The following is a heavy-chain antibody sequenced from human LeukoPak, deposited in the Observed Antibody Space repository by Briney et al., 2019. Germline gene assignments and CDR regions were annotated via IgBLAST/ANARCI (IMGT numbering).Heavy chain of an antibody. CDR2: INPNSGGT. Sequence: GAPVKVSCKASGYTFTGYYMHWVRQAPGQGLEWMGWINPNSGGTNYAQKFQGRVTMTRDTSISTAYMELSRLRSDDTAVYYCARGPGYCSSTSCYDWFDPWGQGTLVTVSS. J-gene: IGHJ5*02. V-gene: IGHV1-2*02. D-gene: IGHD2-2*01. CDR3: ARGPGYCSSTSCYDWFDP. CDR1: GYTFTGYY.